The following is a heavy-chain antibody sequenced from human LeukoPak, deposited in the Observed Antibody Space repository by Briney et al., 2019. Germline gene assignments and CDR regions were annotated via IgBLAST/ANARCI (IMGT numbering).Heavy chain of an antibody. CDR1: GYTFTSYG. D-gene: IGHD3-3*01. CDR3: ARAEAYYDFWSGYYLGSGVNNWFDP. CDR2: ISAYNGNT. Sequence: ASVKVSCKASGYTFTSYGISWVRRAPGQGLEWMGWISAYNGNTNYAQKLQGRVTMTTDTSTSTTYMELRSLRSDDTAVYYCARAEAYYDFWSGYYLGSGVNNWFDPWGQGTLVTVSS. J-gene: IGHJ5*02. V-gene: IGHV1-18*01.